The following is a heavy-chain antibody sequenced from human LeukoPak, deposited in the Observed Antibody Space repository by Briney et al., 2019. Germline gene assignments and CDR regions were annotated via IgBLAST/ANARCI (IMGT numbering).Heavy chain of an antibody. J-gene: IGHJ6*02. Sequence: ASVKVSCRVSGYTFTGYYMHWVRQASGQGLEWVGRINPNSGGTNYARKFQGRVTMTRDTSISTAYMELSRLRSDDTAVYYCARDPESLLWFGELLSIYYYNMDVWGQGTTVTVSS. CDR2: INPNSGGT. CDR1: GYTFTGYY. D-gene: IGHD3-10*01. CDR3: ARDPESLLWFGELLSIYYYNMDV. V-gene: IGHV1-2*06.